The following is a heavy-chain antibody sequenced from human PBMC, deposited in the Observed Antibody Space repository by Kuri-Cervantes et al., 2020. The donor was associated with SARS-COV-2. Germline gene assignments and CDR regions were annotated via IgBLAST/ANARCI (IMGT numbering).Heavy chain of an antibody. J-gene: IGHJ4*02. CDR1: GFTFSSYS. D-gene: IGHD6-19*01. V-gene: IGHV3-21*01. Sequence: GGSLRLSCAASGFTFSSYSMNWVRQAPGKGLEWVSSISSSSSSYIYYADSVKGRFTISRDNAKNSLYLQMNSLRAEDTAVYYCARNRGSGWPFFDYWGQGTLVTVSS. CDR2: ISSSSSSYI. CDR3: ARNRGSGWPFFDY.